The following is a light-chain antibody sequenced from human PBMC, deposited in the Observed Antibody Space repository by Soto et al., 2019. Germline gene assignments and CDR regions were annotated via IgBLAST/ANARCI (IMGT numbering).Light chain of an antibody. V-gene: IGKV3-20*01. CDR3: QQDGSSPPWA. CDR2: GAS. J-gene: IGKJ1*01. Sequence: EIVLTQSPGTLSLSPGERATLSCRASQSVSSRYLAWYQQKPGQAPRLLIYGASSRATGIPDRFGGSGSVTDFTLTISRLEPDDFAGYYCQQDGSSPPWAFGQRTKVEIE. CDR1: QSVSSRY.